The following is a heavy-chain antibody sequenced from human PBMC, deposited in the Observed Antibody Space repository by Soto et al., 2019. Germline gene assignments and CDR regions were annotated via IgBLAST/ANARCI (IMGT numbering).Heavy chain of an antibody. CDR3: ARFCSGGSCYPDYYYFYMDV. J-gene: IGHJ6*03. Sequence: PGGSLRLSCAASGFTFSSHWMSWVRQAPGKGLEWVASIKQDGSEKYYVDSVKGQFTISRDNAKNSLYLQLNSLRAEDTAVYFCARFCSGGSCYPDYYYFYMDVWGKGTTVTVSS. D-gene: IGHD2-15*01. CDR1: GFTFSSHW. CDR2: IKQDGSEK. V-gene: IGHV3-7*01.